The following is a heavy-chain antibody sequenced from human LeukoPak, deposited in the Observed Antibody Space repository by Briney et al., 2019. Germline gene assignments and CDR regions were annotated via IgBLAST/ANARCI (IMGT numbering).Heavy chain of an antibody. CDR2: ISSSSSYI. D-gene: IGHD2-15*01. V-gene: IGHV3-21*01. Sequence: PGKGLEWVSSISSSSSYIYYADSVKGRFTISRDNAKNSLYLQMNSLRAEDTAVYYCAREYCSGGSCYGYDYWGQGTLVTVSS. J-gene: IGHJ4*02. CDR3: AREYCSGGSCYGYDY.